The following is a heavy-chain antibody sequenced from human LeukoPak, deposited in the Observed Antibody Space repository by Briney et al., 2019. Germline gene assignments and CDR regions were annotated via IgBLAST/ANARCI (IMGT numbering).Heavy chain of an antibody. V-gene: IGHV3-23*01. CDR3: AKSIGGVVVVAADY. CDR1: GFTFSTYA. Sequence: GGSLRLSCAASGFTFSTYAMTWVRQAPGKGLEWVSVISGSGGTTYYADSVKGRFTLSRDNSKNTVFLQMKSLRAEDTAVYYCAKSIGGVVVVAADYWGQGTLVTVSS. CDR2: ISGSGGTT. D-gene: IGHD2-15*01. J-gene: IGHJ4*02.